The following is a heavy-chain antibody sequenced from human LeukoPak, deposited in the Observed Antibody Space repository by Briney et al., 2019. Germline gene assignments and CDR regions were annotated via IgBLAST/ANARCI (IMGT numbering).Heavy chain of an antibody. J-gene: IGHJ5*02. CDR2: INARGDT. Sequence: SETLSLTCAVYGWSFNDYYWNWIRQPPGKGLEWIGEINARGDTNFNPSLKSRVTISVDTSKSQFSLRSTSMIAADTAVYYCARGQVPAARGYNWFDPWGQGTLVTVSS. CDR3: ARGQVPAARGYNWFDP. CDR1: GWSFNDYY. V-gene: IGHV4-34*01. D-gene: IGHD2-2*01.